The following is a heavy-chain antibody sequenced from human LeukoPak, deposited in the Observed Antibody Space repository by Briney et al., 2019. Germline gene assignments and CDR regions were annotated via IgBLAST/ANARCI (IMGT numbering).Heavy chain of an antibody. CDR2: INPSGGST. CDR1: GYTFTSYY. D-gene: IGHD6-19*01. V-gene: IGHV1-46*01. J-gene: IGHJ4*01. CDR3: ARAGFYSGWYVVDF. Sequence: GASVKVSCKTSGYTFTSYYMHWVRQAPGQGLEWMGIINPSGGSTSYAQKFQGRVTMTRDMSTSTVYMELSSLRVDDTALYFCARAGFYSGWYVVDFWGHGTLVTVSS.